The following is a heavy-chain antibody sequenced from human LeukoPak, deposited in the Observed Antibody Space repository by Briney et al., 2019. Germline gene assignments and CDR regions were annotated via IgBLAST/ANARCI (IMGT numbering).Heavy chain of an antibody. CDR1: GGSISSGDYY. CDR3: ARDRELSAYYYYGMDV. J-gene: IGHJ6*02. V-gene: IGHV4-30-4*01. CDR2: IYYSGST. Sequence: SETLSLTCTVSGGSISSGDYYWSWIRQPPGKGLDWIGYIYYSGSTYYNPSLKSRVTISVDTSKNQFSLKLSSVTAADTAVYYCARDRELSAYYYYGMDVWGQGTTVTVSS. D-gene: IGHD3-10*01.